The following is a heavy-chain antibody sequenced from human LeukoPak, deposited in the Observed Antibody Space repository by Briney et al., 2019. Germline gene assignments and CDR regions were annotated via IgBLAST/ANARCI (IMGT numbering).Heavy chain of an antibody. CDR2: VSAGGTNT. CDR3: ARINCSGGTCYDYFDD. V-gene: IGHV3-23*01. J-gene: IGHJ4*02. Sequence: GGSLRLSCVGSPVTFGTSAMSWVRQAPGKGLEWVSAVSAGGTNTYYADSVEGRFTISRDNSKDMLYLHMDSLRVEDTAQYFCARINCSGGTCYDYFDDWGQGTLVTVSS. D-gene: IGHD2-15*01. CDR1: PVTFGTSA.